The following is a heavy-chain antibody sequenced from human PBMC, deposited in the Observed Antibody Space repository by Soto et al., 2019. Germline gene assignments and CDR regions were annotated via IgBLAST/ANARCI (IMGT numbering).Heavy chain of an antibody. D-gene: IGHD3-10*01. CDR1: GGSISSSSYY. V-gene: IGHV4-39*01. CDR2: IYYSGST. Sequence: PSETLSLTCTVSGGSISSSSYYWGWIRQPPGKGLEWIGSIYYSGSTYYNPSLKSRVTISIDTSKNQFSLKLSSVTAADTAVYYCASPGRYYYGSWSYFPFDYWGQGTLVTVSS. CDR3: ASPGRYYYGSWSYFPFDY. J-gene: IGHJ4*02.